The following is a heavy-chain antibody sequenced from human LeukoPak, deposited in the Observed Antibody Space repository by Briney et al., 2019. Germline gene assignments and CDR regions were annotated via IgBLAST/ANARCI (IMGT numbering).Heavy chain of an antibody. CDR3: AKDSTSRNGIYDPFDI. D-gene: IGHD2-8*01. CDR2: VGGDDAA. Sequence: GGSLRLSCAASGSRLGDYAMNWVRQAPGKGLEWVSVVGGDDAAYYKDSVKGRFTISRDNSKSTVFLQMKSLSLEDTAIYYCAKDSTSRNGIYDPFDIWGQGTMVTVSS. J-gene: IGHJ3*02. CDR1: GSRLGDYA. V-gene: IGHV3-23*01.